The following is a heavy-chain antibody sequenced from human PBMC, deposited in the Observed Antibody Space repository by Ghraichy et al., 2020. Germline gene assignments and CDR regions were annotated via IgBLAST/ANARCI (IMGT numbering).Heavy chain of an antibody. Sequence: ASVKVSCKASGYTFTGYYMHWVRQAPGQGLEWMGWINPNSGGTNYAQKFQGWVTMTRDTSISTAYMELSRLRSDDTAVYYCARGGDGYNWNYDDDRSPYYYYGMDVWGQGTTVTVSS. CDR1: GYTFTGYY. CDR3: ARGGDGYNWNYDDDRSPYYYYGMDV. D-gene: IGHD1-7*01. J-gene: IGHJ6*02. CDR2: INPNSGGT. V-gene: IGHV1-2*04.